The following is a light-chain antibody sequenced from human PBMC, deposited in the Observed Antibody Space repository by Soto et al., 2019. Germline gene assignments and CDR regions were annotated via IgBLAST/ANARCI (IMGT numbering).Light chain of an antibody. CDR3: LQYNSLYT. V-gene: IGKV1-5*03. CDR2: KTS. CDR1: QSLSGW. Sequence: DIQMTQSPSTLSASVGDRVTITCRASQSLSGWLAWYQQKPGKAPKVLIYKTSTLESGVPSRFSGSGSGTQFTLTITSLQPDDFATYYCLQYNSLYTFGQGTKVDIK. J-gene: IGKJ2*01.